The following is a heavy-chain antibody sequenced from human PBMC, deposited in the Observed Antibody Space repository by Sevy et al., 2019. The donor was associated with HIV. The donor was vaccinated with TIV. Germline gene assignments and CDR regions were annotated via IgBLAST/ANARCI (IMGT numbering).Heavy chain of an antibody. Sequence: SETLSLTCTVSGGSISSSSYYWGWIRQPPGKGLEWIGSIYYGGSTYYNPSLKSRVTISVDTSKNQFSLKLSSVTAAVTAVYYCARQWGSSRNFDYWGQGTLVTVSS. J-gene: IGHJ4*02. CDR2: IYYGGST. CDR1: GGSISSSSYY. V-gene: IGHV4-39*01. CDR3: ARQWGSSRNFDY. D-gene: IGHD6-13*01.